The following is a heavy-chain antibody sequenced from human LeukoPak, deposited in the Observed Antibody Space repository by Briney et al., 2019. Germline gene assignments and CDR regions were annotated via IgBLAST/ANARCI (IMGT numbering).Heavy chain of an antibody. Sequence: GASVKVSCKASGYTFTSYDINWVRQATGQGLEWMGWMNPNSGNTGYAQKFQGRVTMTRNTSISTAYMELSSLISEDTAVYYCARGVSDHNWFDPWGQGTLVTVSS. CDR2: MNPNSGNT. V-gene: IGHV1-8*01. CDR1: GYTFTSYD. CDR3: ARGVSDHNWFDP. J-gene: IGHJ5*02.